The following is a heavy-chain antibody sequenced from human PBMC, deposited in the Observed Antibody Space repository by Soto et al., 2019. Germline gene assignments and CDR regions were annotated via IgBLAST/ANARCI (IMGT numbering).Heavy chain of an antibody. CDR3: ARAGGWNYPGNYYYYYMDV. Sequence: GGSLRLSCAASGFTFSSYDMHWVRQATGKGLEWVSAIGTAGDTYYPGSVKGRFTISRENAKNSLYLQMNSLRAGDTAVYYCARAGGWNYPGNYYYYYMDVWGKGTTVTVSS. D-gene: IGHD1-7*01. J-gene: IGHJ6*03. CDR1: GFTFSSYD. CDR2: IGTAGDT. V-gene: IGHV3-13*01.